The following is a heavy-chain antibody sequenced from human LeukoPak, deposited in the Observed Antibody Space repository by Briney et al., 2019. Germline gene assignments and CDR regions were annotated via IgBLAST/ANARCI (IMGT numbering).Heavy chain of an antibody. CDR2: IYYSGST. CDR3: ARESVWGGYYDSSGYYSSFFDI. Sequence: SETLSLTCTVSGGSISSYYWSWLRQPPGKGLEWIGYIYYSGSTNYNPSLKSRVTISVDTSKNQFSLKLSSVTAADTAVYYCARESVWGGYYDSSGYYSSFFDIWGQGTMVTVSS. J-gene: IGHJ3*02. V-gene: IGHV4-59*01. CDR1: GGSISSYY. D-gene: IGHD3-22*01.